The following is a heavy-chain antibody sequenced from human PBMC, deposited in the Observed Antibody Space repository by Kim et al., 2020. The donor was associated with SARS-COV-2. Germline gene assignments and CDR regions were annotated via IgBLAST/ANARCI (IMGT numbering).Heavy chain of an antibody. J-gene: IGHJ4*02. CDR1: GFTFSNYV. Sequence: GGSLRLSCAASGFTFSNYVRHWLRQAPGKGLEWVAVVSYDGSNTYYADSVKSLFTISRDNSGNTLFLQTTSVRAEDTAVYYCAKVYNILTGYYDPSPFQYWGQGTLVTVSS. CDR2: VSYDGSNT. D-gene: IGHD3-9*01. CDR3: AKVYNILTGYYDPSPFQY. V-gene: IGHV3-30*18.